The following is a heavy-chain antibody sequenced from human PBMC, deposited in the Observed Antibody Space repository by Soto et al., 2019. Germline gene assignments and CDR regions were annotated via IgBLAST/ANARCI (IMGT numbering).Heavy chain of an antibody. V-gene: IGHV4-39*01. J-gene: IGHJ6*02. CDR2: IYSSGST. D-gene: IGHD2-2*03. CDR1: GGYISSSSYY. Sequence: SETLSLTCTVSGGYISSSSYYWGWIRQPPGKGLEWIGSIYSSGSTYYNPSLMSRVTISVDTSKNEFSLRLSSVTAADTAVYYCARLNGYCVSTNCHGYYGMDVWGQGTTVTVSS. CDR3: ARLNGYCVSTNCHGYYGMDV.